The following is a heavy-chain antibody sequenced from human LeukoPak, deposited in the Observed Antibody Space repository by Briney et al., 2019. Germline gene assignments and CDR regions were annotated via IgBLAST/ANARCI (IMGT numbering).Heavy chain of an antibody. CDR1: GFTFRSYS. D-gene: IGHD3-22*01. Sequence: GGSLRLSCAASGFTFRSYSMNWVRQAPGKGLEWVSFISSGSTYIFYADSVKGRFTISRDNAENSLSLQMNSLRAKDTAVYYCARDLALEYYYDSSGYGGFDYWGQGTLVTVSS. J-gene: IGHJ4*02. CDR2: ISSGSTYI. V-gene: IGHV3-21*01. CDR3: ARDLALEYYYDSSGYGGFDY.